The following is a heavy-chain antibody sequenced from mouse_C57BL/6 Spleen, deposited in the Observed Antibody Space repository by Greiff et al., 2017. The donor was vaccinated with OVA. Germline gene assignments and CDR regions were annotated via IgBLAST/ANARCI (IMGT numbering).Heavy chain of an antibody. V-gene: IGHV1-5*01. D-gene: IGHD1-1*01. Sequence: VQLQQSGTVLARPGASVKMSCKTSGYTFTSYWMHWVKQRPGQGLEWIGAIYPGNSDTSYNQKFKGKAKLTAVTSASTAYMELSSLTNEDSAVYYCTLITTVDWYFDVWGTGTTVTVSA. CDR1: GYTFTSYW. CDR2: IYPGNSDT. CDR3: TLITTVDWYFDV. J-gene: IGHJ1*03.